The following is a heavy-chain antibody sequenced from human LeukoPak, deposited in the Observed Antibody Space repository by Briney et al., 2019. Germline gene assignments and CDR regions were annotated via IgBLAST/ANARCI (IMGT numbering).Heavy chain of an antibody. CDR1: GFSFSSYA. CDR3: VKSLYYYDSSGYFIYDY. CDR2: ISGSGGST. V-gene: IGHV3-23*01. J-gene: IGHJ4*02. Sequence: GGSLRLSCAASGFSFSSYAMSWVRQAPGQGLEWVSAISGSGGSTYYADSVKGRFTMSRDNSKNTLYLQMNSLRAEDTALYYCVKSLYYYDSSGYFIYDYWGQGTLVTVSS. D-gene: IGHD3-22*01.